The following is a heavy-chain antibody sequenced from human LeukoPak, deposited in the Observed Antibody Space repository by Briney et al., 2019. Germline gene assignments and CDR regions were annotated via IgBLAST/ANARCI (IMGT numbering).Heavy chain of an antibody. Sequence: SETLSLTCTVSGGSISSNFYWTWIRQPPGKGLEWIGYIYYTGSTYYNPSLKSRVTMSIDTSKNQFSLKLTSATAADTAVYYCAREPLWGRGTLVTVSS. J-gene: IGHJ2*01. CDR3: AREPL. V-gene: IGHV4-30-4*01. CDR2: IYYTGST. CDR1: GGSISSNFY.